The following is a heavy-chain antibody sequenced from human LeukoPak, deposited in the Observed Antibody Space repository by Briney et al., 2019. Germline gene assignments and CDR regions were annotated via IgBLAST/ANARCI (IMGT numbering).Heavy chain of an antibody. Sequence: SETLSLTCTVSGGSISSYYWSWIRQPAGKGLEWIGRIYTRGSTNYNPSLKSRVTMSADMSKNQFSLKLSSVTAADAAVYYCAGEGHYYDSTGYYYGGEDYWGQGTLVTVSS. CDR1: GGSISSYY. V-gene: IGHV4-4*07. D-gene: IGHD3-22*01. CDR2: IYTRGST. J-gene: IGHJ4*02. CDR3: AGEGHYYDSTGYYYGGEDY.